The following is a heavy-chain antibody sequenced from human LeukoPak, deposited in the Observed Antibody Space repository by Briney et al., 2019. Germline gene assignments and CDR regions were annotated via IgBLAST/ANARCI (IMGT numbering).Heavy chain of an antibody. CDR3: ARATDTAMVTAGGWFDT. D-gene: IGHD5-18*01. V-gene: IGHV3-30-3*01. J-gene: IGHJ5*02. CDR2: ISYDGSNK. CDR1: GFTFSSYA. Sequence: GGSLRLSCAASGFTFSSYAMHWVRQAPGKGLEWVAVISYDGSNKYYADSVKGRFTISRDNSKNTLFLQMNSLRAEATAVYYCARATDTAMVTAGGWFDTWGQGTLVTVSS.